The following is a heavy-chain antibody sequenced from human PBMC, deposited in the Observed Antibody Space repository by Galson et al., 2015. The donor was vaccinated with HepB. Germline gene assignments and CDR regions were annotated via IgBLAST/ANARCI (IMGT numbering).Heavy chain of an antibody. Sequence: SVKVSCKASGGTFSSYAISWVRQAPGQGLEWMGRIIPILGIANYAQKFQGRVTITADKSTSTAYMELSSLRSEDTAVYYCARDATGAGWFDPWGQGTLVTVSS. V-gene: IGHV1-69*04. CDR1: GGTFSSYA. CDR3: ARDATGAGWFDP. CDR2: IIPILGIA. J-gene: IGHJ5*02. D-gene: IGHD1-14*01.